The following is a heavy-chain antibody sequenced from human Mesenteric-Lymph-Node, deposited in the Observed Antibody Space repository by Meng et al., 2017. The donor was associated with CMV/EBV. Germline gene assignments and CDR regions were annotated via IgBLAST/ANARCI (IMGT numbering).Heavy chain of an antibody. V-gene: IGHV3-23*01. D-gene: IGHD2-2*02. CDR3: AKLDSVVPAAIAI. J-gene: IGHJ3*02. CDR2: ISVSGAST. Sequence: AASGFTFSSYDMSWVRQAPGKGLEWVSAISVSGASTYYADSVKGRFTISRDNSKNTLYLQMNSLRAEDTAVYYCAKLDSVVPAAIAIWGQGTMVTVSS. CDR1: GFTFSSYD.